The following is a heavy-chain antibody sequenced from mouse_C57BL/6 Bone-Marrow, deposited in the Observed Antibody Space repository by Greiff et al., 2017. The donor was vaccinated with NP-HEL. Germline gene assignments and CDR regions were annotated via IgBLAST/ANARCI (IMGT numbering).Heavy chain of an antibody. CDR1: GFTFSDYY. J-gene: IGHJ4*01. CDR3: ARGGVYYDYYYAMDY. D-gene: IGHD2-4*01. CDR2: ISNGGGST. V-gene: IGHV5-12*01. Sequence: EVQVVESGGGLVQPGGSLKLSCAASGFTFSDYYMYWVRQTPEKRLEWVAYISNGGGSTYYPDTVKGRFTISRDNAKNTLYLQMSRLKSEDTAMYYCARGGVYYDYYYAMDYWGQGTSVTVSS.